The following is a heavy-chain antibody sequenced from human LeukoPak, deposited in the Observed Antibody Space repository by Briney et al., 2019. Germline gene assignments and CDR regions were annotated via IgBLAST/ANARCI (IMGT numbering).Heavy chain of an antibody. CDR2: INTNSGGT. D-gene: IGHD1-26*01. CDR1: GYTFTGYY. Sequence: ASVKVSCKASGYTFTGYYMHWVRQAPGQGLEWMGWINTNSGGTNYAQKFQGRVTMTEDTSTDTAYMELSSLRSEDTAVYYCATDRSASGSYYYRAFDIWGQGTMVTVSS. J-gene: IGHJ3*02. CDR3: ATDRSASGSYYYRAFDI. V-gene: IGHV1-2*02.